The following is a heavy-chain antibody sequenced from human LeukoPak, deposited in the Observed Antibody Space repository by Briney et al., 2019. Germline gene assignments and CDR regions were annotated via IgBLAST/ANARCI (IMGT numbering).Heavy chain of an antibody. J-gene: IGHJ4*02. Sequence: ASVKVSCKVSGYTLTELSMHWVRQAPGKGLEWMGGFDPEDGETIYAQKFQGRVTMTEDTPTDTAYMELSSLRSEDTAVYYCATELYDSSGYSPPFDYWGQGTLVTVSS. CDR2: FDPEDGET. CDR3: ATELYDSSGYSPPFDY. D-gene: IGHD3-22*01. CDR1: GYTLTELS. V-gene: IGHV1-24*01.